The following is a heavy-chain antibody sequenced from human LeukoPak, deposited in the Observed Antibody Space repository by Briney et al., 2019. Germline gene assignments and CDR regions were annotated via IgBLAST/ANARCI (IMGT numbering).Heavy chain of an antibody. CDR3: ARASSHYDYVWGSYRFFDY. D-gene: IGHD3-16*02. CDR2: INHSGST. J-gene: IGHJ4*02. CDR1: GGSFSGYC. Sequence: SETLSLTCAVYGGSFSGYCWSWIRQPPGKGLEWIGEINHSGSTNYNPSLKSRVTISVDTSKNQFSLKLGSVTAADTAVYYCARASSHYDYVWGSYRFFDYWGQGTLVTVSS. V-gene: IGHV4-34*01.